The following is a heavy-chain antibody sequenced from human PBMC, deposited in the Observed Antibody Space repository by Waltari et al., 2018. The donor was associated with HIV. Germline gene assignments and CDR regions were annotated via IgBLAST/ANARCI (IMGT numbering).Heavy chain of an antibody. CDR2: IGTAGDT. Sequence: EVQLVESGGGLVQPGGSLRLSCAASGFTFSSYDMHWVRQATGKGLEWVSAIGTAGDTYYPGSVKGRFTISRENAKNSLYLQMNSLRAGDTAVYYCAREPKKGYYGMDVWGQGTTVTVSS. CDR1: GFTFSSYD. J-gene: IGHJ6*02. CDR3: AREPKKGYYGMDV. V-gene: IGHV3-13*01.